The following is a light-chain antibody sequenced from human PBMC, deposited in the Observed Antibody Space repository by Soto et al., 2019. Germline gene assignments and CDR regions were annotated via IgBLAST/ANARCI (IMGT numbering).Light chain of an antibody. CDR1: SSDVGGYNY. Sequence: QSALTQPPSASGSPGQSVTISCTGTSSDVGGYNYVSWYQHLPGKAPKLIIYEVNRRPSGVPDRFSGSKSGNTASLTVSGLQAEDEADYYCSSYAGRDTFVFGTGTQLTVL. V-gene: IGLV2-8*01. CDR2: EVN. J-gene: IGLJ7*01. CDR3: SSYAGRDTFV.